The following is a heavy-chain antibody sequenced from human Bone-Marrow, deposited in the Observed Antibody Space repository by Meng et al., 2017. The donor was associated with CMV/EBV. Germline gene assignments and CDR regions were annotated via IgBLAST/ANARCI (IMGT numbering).Heavy chain of an antibody. D-gene: IGHD2-8*01. V-gene: IGHV3-20*04. CDR2: INWNGGST. CDR1: GFTFDDYG. Sequence: GESLKISCAASGFTFDDYGMSWVRQAPGKGLEWVSGINWNGGSTGYADSVKGRFTISRDSAKNSLYLQMNSLRAEDTAVYYCARDLGYCTNGVCSMDYWGQGTLVTVSS. CDR3: ARDLGYCTNGVCSMDY. J-gene: IGHJ4*02.